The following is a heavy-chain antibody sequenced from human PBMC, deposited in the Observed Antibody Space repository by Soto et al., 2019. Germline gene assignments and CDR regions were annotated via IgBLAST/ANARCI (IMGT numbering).Heavy chain of an antibody. CDR3: ARVLYGVVTAMSPWYYGMDV. CDR1: GYTFTSYG. J-gene: IGHJ6*02. V-gene: IGHV1-18*01. Sequence: QVQLVQSGAEVKKPGASVKVSCKASGYTFTSYGISWVRQAPGQGLEWMGWISAYNGNTNYAQKLQGRVTMTTDTSXXTXYXXLRSLRSDDTAVYYCARVLYGVVTAMSPWYYGMDVWGQGTTVTVSS. CDR2: ISAYNGNT. D-gene: IGHD2-21*02.